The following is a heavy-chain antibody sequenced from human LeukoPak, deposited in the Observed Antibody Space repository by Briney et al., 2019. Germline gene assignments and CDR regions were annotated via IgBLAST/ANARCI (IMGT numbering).Heavy chain of an antibody. Sequence: PGGSLRLSCAASDFTVSRNYMSWVRQAPGKGLEWVSVIYSGGSTYYADSVKGRFTISRDNSKNTLYLQMNSLRAEDTAVYYCARAQWLVQFLVYWGQGTLVTVSS. D-gene: IGHD6-19*01. J-gene: IGHJ4*02. CDR2: IYSGGST. V-gene: IGHV3-66*01. CDR1: DFTVSRNY. CDR3: ARAQWLVQFLVY.